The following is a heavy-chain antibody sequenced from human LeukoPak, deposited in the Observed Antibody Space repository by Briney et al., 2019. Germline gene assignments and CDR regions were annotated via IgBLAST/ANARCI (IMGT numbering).Heavy chain of an antibody. CDR1: GFPFSGYW. J-gene: IGHJ4*02. D-gene: IGHD6-19*01. CDR3: AREYSSGLSDH. V-gene: IGHV3-7*03. Sequence: PGGSLRLSCAASGFPFSGYWMIWVRQAPGKGLEWVANIKQDGSEKYYVDSVKGRFTISRDNAENSLYLQMNSLRAEDTAVYYCAREYSSGLSDHWGQGTLVTVSS. CDR2: IKQDGSEK.